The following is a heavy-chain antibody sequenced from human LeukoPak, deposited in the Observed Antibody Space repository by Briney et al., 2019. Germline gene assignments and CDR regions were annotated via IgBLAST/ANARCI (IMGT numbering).Heavy chain of an antibody. Sequence: ASVKVSCKASGYTFTSYYMHWVRQAPGQGLEWMGIINPSGGSTSYAQKFQGRVTMTRDTSTGTVYMELSSLRSEDTAVYYCARDREGDYVDYWGQGTLVTVSS. V-gene: IGHV1-46*01. CDR3: ARDREGDYVDY. D-gene: IGHD3-10*01. J-gene: IGHJ4*02. CDR1: GYTFTSYY. CDR2: INPSGGST.